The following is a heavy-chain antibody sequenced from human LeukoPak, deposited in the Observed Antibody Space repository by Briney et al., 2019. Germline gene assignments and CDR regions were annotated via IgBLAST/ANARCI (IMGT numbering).Heavy chain of an antibody. CDR3: ATQPYGDYEE. J-gene: IGHJ4*02. Sequence: PGGSLRLSCAASGFTFSSYAMHWVRQAPGKGLEWVAVISYDGSNKYYADSVKGRFTISRDNSKNTLYLQMNSLRAEDTAVYYCATQPYGDYEEWGQGTLVTVSS. CDR1: GFTFSSYA. D-gene: IGHD4-17*01. V-gene: IGHV3-30-3*01. CDR2: ISYDGSNK.